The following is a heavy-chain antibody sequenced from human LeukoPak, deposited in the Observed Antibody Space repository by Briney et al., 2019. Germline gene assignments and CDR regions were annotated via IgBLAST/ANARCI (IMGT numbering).Heavy chain of an antibody. CDR1: GFSFSFYT. Sequence: GGSLRLSCAASGFSFSFYTLNWVRQAPGKGVEWVSSISDGGSEVYYADPIKGRFAISRDDAKNSLSLEMNSLRVEDTATYYCAKGKSGSYYYYMDVWGKGTTVTVSS. V-gene: IGHV3-21*06. J-gene: IGHJ6*03. CDR3: AKGKSGSYYYYMDV. CDR2: ISDGGSEV.